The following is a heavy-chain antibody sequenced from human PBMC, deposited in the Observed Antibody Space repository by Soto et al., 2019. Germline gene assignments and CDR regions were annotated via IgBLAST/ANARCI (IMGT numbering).Heavy chain of an antibody. CDR2: INAGNGNT. D-gene: IGHD2-15*01. Sequence: ASVKVCCKASGYTFTSYAMHWVRQAPGQRLEWMGWINAGNGNTKYSQKFQGRVTITRDTSASTAYMELSSLRSEDTAVYYCARVAVVAATYWFDPWGQGTLVTVSS. CDR3: ARVAVVAATYWFDP. CDR1: GYTFTSYA. V-gene: IGHV1-3*01. J-gene: IGHJ5*02.